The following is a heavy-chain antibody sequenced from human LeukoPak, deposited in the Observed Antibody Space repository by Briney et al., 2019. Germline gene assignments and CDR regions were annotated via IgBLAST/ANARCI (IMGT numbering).Heavy chain of an antibody. CDR3: AREVSYYYDSSGYYYALDYYYYMDV. J-gene: IGHJ6*03. D-gene: IGHD3-22*01. CDR2: MNPNSGGT. CDR1: GYTFTSYD. V-gene: IGHV1-2*02. Sequence: ASVKVSCKASGYTFTSYDINWVRQATGQGLEWMGWMNPNSGGTNYAQKFQGRVTMTRDTSISTAYMELSRLRSDDTAVYYCAREVSYYYDSSGYYYALDYYYYMDVWGKGTTVTVSS.